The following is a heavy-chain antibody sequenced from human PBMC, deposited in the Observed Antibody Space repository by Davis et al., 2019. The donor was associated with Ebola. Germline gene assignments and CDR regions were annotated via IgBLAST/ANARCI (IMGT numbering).Heavy chain of an antibody. Sequence: GESLKISCAASGFTFSSYAMHWVRQAPGKGLEWVAVISYDGSNKYYADCVKGRFTISRDNSKNTLYLQMNSLRAEDTAVYYCARVITMIVVVDTDYYGMDVWGQGTTVTVSS. CDR1: GFTFSSYA. V-gene: IGHV3-30*04. J-gene: IGHJ6*02. CDR2: ISYDGSNK. CDR3: ARVITMIVVVDTDYYGMDV. D-gene: IGHD3-22*01.